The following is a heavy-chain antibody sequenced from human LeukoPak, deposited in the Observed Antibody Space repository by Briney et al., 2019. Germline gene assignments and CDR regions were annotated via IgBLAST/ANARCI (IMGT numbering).Heavy chain of an antibody. CDR2: IYYSGST. V-gene: IGHV4-39*07. J-gene: IGHJ5*02. CDR1: GGSVSSSNYY. CDR3: ARDYPRWFGDQQGWFDP. Sequence: SETLSLTRTVSGGSVSSSNYYWGWIRQPPGKGLEWIGNIYYSGSTYYNPSLKSRVTISVDTSKNQFSLRLNSMTAADTAVYYCARDYPRWFGDQQGWFDPWGQGTLVTVSS. D-gene: IGHD3-10*01.